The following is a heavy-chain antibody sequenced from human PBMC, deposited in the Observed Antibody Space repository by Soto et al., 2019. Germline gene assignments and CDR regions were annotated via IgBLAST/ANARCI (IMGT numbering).Heavy chain of an antibody. CDR3: ARQTFELDP. J-gene: IGHJ5*02. CDR1: GFTFRSYS. CDR2: ISSSSSTI. V-gene: IGHV3-48*01. Sequence: GSLGLSCAASGFTFRSYSMNWVRQASGKGLGWGSYISSSSSTIYYADSVKGRFTISRDNAKNSLYLQMNSLRAEDTAVYYCARQTFELDPWGQGTLVTVSS. D-gene: IGHD3-16*01.